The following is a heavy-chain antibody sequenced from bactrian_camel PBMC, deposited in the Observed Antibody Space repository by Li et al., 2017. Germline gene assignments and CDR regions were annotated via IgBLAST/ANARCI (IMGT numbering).Heavy chain of an antibody. Sequence: VQLVESGGGSVQAGGSLRLSCVVSGYPYSTYVAWIRQAPGKGREGVAAIDSEGHYTRYADSVKGRFTLSQDNAKKTVYLQMSDLKPEDSAMYYCAADRDVNVPPSLALDSGRYNNWGQGTQVTVS. CDR2: IDSEGHYT. V-gene: IGHV3S40*01. J-gene: IGHJ4*01. CDR1: GYPYSTYV. CDR3: AADRDVNVPPSLALDSGRYNN.